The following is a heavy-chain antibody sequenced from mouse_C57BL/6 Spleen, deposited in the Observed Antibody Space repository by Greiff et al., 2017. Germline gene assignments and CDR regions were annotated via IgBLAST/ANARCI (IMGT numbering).Heavy chain of an antibody. D-gene: IGHD1-1*01. CDR3: ARTIYYYGSSPWYFDV. Sequence: VQLQQPGAELVKPGASVKMSCKASGYTFTSYWITWVKQRPGQGLEWIGDIYPGSGSTNYNEKFKSKATLTVDTSSSTAYMQLSSLTSEDSAVYYCARTIYYYGSSPWYFDVWGTGTTVTVSS. CDR2: IYPGSGST. CDR1: GYTFTSYW. V-gene: IGHV1-55*01. J-gene: IGHJ1*03.